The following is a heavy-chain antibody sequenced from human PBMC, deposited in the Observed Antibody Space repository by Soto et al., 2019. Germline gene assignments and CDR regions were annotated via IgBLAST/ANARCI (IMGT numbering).Heavy chain of an antibody. CDR1: GFTFGSYA. CDR2: ISGSGGST. CDR3: AKGGLVIVYYYYGMDV. Sequence: GGSLRLSCAASGFTFGSYAMSWVRQAPGKGLEWVSAISGSGGSTYYADSVKGRFTISRDNSKNTLYLQMNSLRAEDTAVYYCAKGGLVIVYYYYGMDVWGQGTTVTVSS. J-gene: IGHJ6*02. V-gene: IGHV3-23*01. D-gene: IGHD3-22*01.